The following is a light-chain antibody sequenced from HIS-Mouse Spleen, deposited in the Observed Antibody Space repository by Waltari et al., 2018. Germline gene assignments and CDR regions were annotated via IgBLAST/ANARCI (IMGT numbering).Light chain of an antibody. Sequence: SYELTQPPSVSVSLGQMARITCSGEALPKKYAYWYQQKPVQFPVLVSYKDSERPSGIPHQFSGARSGTTVTLTISRVQAEDEADYYCLSADSSGTYRVFGGGTKLTVL. J-gene: IGLJ3*02. CDR1: ALPKKY. V-gene: IGLV3-16*01. CDR2: KDS. CDR3: LSADSSGTYRV.